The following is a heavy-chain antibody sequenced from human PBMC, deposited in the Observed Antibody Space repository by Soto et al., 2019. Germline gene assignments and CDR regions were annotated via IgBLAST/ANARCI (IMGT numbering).Heavy chain of an antibody. V-gene: IGHV1-8*01. J-gene: IGHJ4*02. D-gene: IGHD5-18*01. Sequence: QVQLVQSGAEVKKPGASVTVSCKASGYTFTNYDITWVRQAAGQGLAGVGWVNPNSGYTAYAQKFVGRVTMTRNTPLRTAYMELSSLTSGDTAVYYCERSYSYGWNDYWGQCTLVPAS. CDR3: ERSYSYGWNDY. CDR2: VNPNSGYT. CDR1: GYTFTNYD.